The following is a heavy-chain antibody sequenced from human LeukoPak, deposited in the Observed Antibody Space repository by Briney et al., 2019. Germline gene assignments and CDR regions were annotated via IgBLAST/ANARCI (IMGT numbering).Heavy chain of an antibody. J-gene: IGHJ4*02. CDR2: VSPTGGTV. CDR1: GFTFSLYT. Sequence: PGGSLKLSCTASGFTFSLYTMTWVRQALGKGLEWVATVSPTGGTVFYADSLRGRFTISRDNSMNTLYLQMSTLEAVDTAIYYCAKGRGGGDYTPSHYWGQGTLVIVSS. CDR3: AKGRGGGDYTPSHY. V-gene: IGHV3-23*01. D-gene: IGHD3-10*01.